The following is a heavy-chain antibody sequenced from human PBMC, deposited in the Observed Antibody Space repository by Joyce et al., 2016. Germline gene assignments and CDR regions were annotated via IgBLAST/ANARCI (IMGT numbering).Heavy chain of an antibody. CDR3: ARGGYHGPYDFDY. J-gene: IGHJ4*02. D-gene: IGHD3-22*01. CDR1: GYTFTGYY. Sequence: QVQLVQSGAEVQKPGASVKVSCKASGYTFTGYYIHWVRQAPGQGLEWMGCINPDSGGTNYAQKFQGRVTMTRDTAVSTAYMELSRLRSDDTAVYYCARGGYHGPYDFDYWGQGTLVTVSS. V-gene: IGHV1-2*02. CDR2: INPDSGGT.